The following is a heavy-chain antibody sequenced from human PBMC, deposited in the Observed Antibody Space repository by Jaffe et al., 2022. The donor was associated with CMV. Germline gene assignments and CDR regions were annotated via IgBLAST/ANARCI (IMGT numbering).Heavy chain of an antibody. V-gene: IGHV4-59*08. J-gene: IGHJ4*02. CDR1: GGSISSYY. CDR3: ASSYSSSWYTSLLMRY. D-gene: IGHD6-13*01. Sequence: QVQLQESGPGLVKPSETLSLTCTVSGGSISSYYWSWIRQPPGKALEWIGYIYSSGSINYNPSLQSRVTISVDTSKNQVSLNLKSMTAADTAIYYCASSYSSSWYTSLLMRYWGQGTLVTVSP. CDR2: IYSSGSI.